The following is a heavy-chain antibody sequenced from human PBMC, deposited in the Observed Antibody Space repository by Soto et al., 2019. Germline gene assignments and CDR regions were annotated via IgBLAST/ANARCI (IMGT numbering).Heavy chain of an antibody. Sequence: KSSETLSLTCAVSGGSISSGGYSWSWIRQPPGKGLEWIGYIYHSGSTYYNPSLKSRVTISVDRSKNQFSLKLSSVTAADTAVYDCARGRYSGYVDYWGQGTLVTVSS. CDR3: ARGRYSGYVDY. D-gene: IGHD5-12*01. CDR1: GGSISSGGYS. J-gene: IGHJ4*02. V-gene: IGHV4-30-2*01. CDR2: IYHSGST.